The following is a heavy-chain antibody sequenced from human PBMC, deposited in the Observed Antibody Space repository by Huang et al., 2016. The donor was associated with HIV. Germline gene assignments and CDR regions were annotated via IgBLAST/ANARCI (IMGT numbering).Heavy chain of an antibody. CDR1: GGPFSNHG. J-gene: IGHJ4*02. CDR3: ARDETYYYDSSGYYST. V-gene: IGHV1-69*13. Sequence: QVRLVQSGAEVKKPGSSVKVSCKASGGPFSNHGISWVRQAPGQGLEWMVGIIPTVGAAKYAQKFQDRVTITADEPTTTAYMELSILRSEDTAVYYCARDETYYYDSSGYYSTWGQGTLVTVSS. D-gene: IGHD3-22*01. CDR2: IIPTVGAA.